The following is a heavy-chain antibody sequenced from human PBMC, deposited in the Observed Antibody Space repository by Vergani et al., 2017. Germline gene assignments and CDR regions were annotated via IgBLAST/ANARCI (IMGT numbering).Heavy chain of an antibody. J-gene: IGHJ3*01. CDR1: GFSLTTGGEG. D-gene: IGHD4-17*01. CDR2: VYWNDDE. CDR3: VHRLGYCDWDGAFDV. Sequence: QITLRESGPTLVKPTQTLTLTCTFSGFSLTTGGEGVGWIRQPPGRALEWLAFVYWNDDERYSPSLKSRVTITKDTSKNEVILTMATMDPVDTATHYCVHRLGYCDWDGAFDVWGPGTMVTVSS. V-gene: IGHV2-5*01.